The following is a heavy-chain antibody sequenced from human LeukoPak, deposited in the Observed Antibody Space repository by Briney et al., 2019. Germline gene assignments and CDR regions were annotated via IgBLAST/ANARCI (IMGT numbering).Heavy chain of an antibody. CDR1: GGSFSGYY. CDR2: INHSGST. CDR3: AIMTGPFDP. V-gene: IGHV4-34*01. Sequence: SETLSLTCAVYGGSFSGYYWSWVRQPPGKGLEWIGEINHSGSTIYNPSLKSRVTISVGTSKNQFSLKLSSVTAADTAVYYCAIMTGPFDPWGQGTLVAVSS. J-gene: IGHJ5*02. D-gene: IGHD3-9*01.